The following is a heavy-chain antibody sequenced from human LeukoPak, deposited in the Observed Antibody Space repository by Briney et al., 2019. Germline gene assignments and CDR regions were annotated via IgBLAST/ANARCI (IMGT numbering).Heavy chain of an antibody. D-gene: IGHD3-9*01. CDR3: ARYYDILTGSHNWFNP. CDR1: GGTFSSYA. CDR2: IIPIFGTA. Sequence: SVKVSCKASGGTFSSYAISWVRQAPGQGLEWVGGIIPIFGTANYAQKFQGRVTITADESTSTAYMELSSLRSEDTAVYYCARYYDILTGSHNWFNPWGQGTLVTVSS. V-gene: IGHV1-69*01. J-gene: IGHJ5*02.